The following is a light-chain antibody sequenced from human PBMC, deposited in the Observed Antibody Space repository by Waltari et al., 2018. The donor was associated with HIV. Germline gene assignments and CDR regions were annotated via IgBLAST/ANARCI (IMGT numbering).Light chain of an antibody. Sequence: EIVLTQSPGALSLSPGERATLSSRASRSRSSTYLAWYQQKPGQPPRLLMYDASTRATGIPDRFSGSGSGTDFTLTISRLEPEDFAVYYCQQYRSTPRTFGGGTRVQIK. V-gene: IGKV3-20*01. CDR1: RSRSSTY. CDR3: QQYRSTPRT. J-gene: IGKJ4*01. CDR2: DAS.